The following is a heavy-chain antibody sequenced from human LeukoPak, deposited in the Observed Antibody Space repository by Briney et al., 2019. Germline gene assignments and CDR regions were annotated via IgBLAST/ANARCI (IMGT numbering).Heavy chain of an antibody. V-gene: IGHV3-74*01. CDR2: IKTDGSIT. D-gene: IGHD2-2*02. J-gene: IGHJ4*02. Sequence: GGSLRLSCAASGFSFSVYWMHWVRQAPGKGPVWVSRIKTDGSITDYADSMKGRFTISRDNSKNTLYLQMNSLRAEDTAVYYCAKIRAIRVGLQYDYWGQGTLVTVSS. CDR3: AKIRAIRVGLQYDY. CDR1: GFSFSVYW.